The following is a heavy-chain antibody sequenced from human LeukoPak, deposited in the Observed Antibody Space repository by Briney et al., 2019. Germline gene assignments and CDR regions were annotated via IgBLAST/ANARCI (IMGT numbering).Heavy chain of an antibody. V-gene: IGHV3-20*04. CDR2: INWNGGNT. J-gene: IGHJ4*02. Sequence: GGSLRLSCAASGFAFSSYWMHWVRQAPGKGLEWVSAINWNGGNTDYADSVKGRFTISRDNAKNTLYLQMNSLRAEDTAFYYCVRRDTALVTYYFDYWGQGALVTVSS. CDR3: VRRDTALVTYYFDY. CDR1: GFAFSSYW. D-gene: IGHD5-18*01.